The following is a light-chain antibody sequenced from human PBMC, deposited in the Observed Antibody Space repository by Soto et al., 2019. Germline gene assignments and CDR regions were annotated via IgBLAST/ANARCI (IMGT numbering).Light chain of an antibody. CDR2: DAS. CDR3: QQRSNWPGLN. Sequence: EIVLTQSPATLSLSPGERATLSCRASQSVSSYLAWYQQKPGQAPRLLIYDASNRATGIPARFSGSGSGTDFTLTISSLEPEDFAVYYCQQRSNWPGLNFSGGTKVEIK. J-gene: IGKJ4*01. V-gene: IGKV3-11*01. CDR1: QSVSSY.